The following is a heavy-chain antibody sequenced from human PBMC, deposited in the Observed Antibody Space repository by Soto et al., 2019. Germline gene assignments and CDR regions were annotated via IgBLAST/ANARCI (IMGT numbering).Heavy chain of an antibody. Sequence: QVQLVQSGAEVKKPGASVKVSCKASGYTFTSYDINWVRQATGQGLEWMGWMNPNSGNTGYAQKFQGRVTMTRNTSITRAYMELSSLRSEDTAVYYCAIPGRGLGYDILTSQINYYYYGMDVWGQGTTVTVSS. V-gene: IGHV1-8*01. D-gene: IGHD3-9*01. CDR2: MNPNSGNT. J-gene: IGHJ6*02. CDR1: GYTFTSYD. CDR3: AIPGRGLGYDILTSQINYYYYGMDV.